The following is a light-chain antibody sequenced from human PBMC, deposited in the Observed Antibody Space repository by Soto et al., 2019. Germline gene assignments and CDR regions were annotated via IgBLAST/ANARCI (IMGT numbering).Light chain of an antibody. J-gene: IGKJ2*01. Sequence: EIVMTQSPATLSVSPGERATLSCRASQSVGGNLAWYQQRPGRAPRLLIYDASTRATDIPARFSGSGSGTEFTLTFSSLQSEDFALYYCQQYNNWPLYTFGQGTKLAIK. V-gene: IGKV3-15*01. CDR2: DAS. CDR1: QSVGGN. CDR3: QQYNNWPLYT.